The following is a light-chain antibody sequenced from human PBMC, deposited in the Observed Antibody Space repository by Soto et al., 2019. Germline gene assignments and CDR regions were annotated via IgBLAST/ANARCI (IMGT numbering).Light chain of an antibody. CDR1: QSISSW. Sequence: DLQMTQSPSTLSASVGDRVIITCRASQSISSWLAWYQQKAGKAPKLLIYQASSLEGGVPSRFSGSGSGTEFTLTISSLQPDDLATYYCQQYNSFPWTFGQGTRVEFK. CDR2: QAS. J-gene: IGKJ1*01. CDR3: QQYNSFPWT. V-gene: IGKV1-5*03.